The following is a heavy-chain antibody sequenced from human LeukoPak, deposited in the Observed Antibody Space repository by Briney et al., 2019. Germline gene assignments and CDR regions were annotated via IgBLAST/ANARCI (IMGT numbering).Heavy chain of an antibody. D-gene: IGHD1-26*01. J-gene: IGHJ4*02. V-gene: IGHV4-59*08. Sequence: PSETLSLTCTVSGGSISSYYWSWIRQPPGKGLEWIGYIYYSGSTNYNPSLKSRVTISVDTSKNQFSLKLSSVTAADTAVYYCARQGGWELPFDYWGQGTLVTVSS. CDR3: ARQGGWELPFDY. CDR1: GGSISSYY. CDR2: IYYSGST.